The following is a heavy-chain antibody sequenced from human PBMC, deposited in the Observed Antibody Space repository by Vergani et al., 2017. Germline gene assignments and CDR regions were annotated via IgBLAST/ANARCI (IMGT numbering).Heavy chain of an antibody. CDR3: ARGDRSSGHDY. CDR1: GGSISSGSYY. CDR2: IYTSGST. D-gene: IGHD6-19*01. V-gene: IGHV4-61*02. Sequence: QVQLQESGPGLVKPSQTLSLTCTVSGGSISSGSYYWSWIRQPAGKGLEWIGRIYTSGSTNYNPSLKSRVTISVDTSKNQFSLKLSSVTAADTAVYYCARGDRSSGHDYWGQGTLVTVSS. J-gene: IGHJ4*02.